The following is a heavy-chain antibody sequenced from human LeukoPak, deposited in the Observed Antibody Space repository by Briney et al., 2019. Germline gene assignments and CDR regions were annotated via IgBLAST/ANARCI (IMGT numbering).Heavy chain of an antibody. CDR3: ARRYCSSTSCYKGLDY. Sequence: GGSLRLSCAASGFTFSSYWMHWVRHATGKGLVGFSRINSDGSRTSYADSVKGRFTISRDNAKNTLYLQMNSLRAEDTAVYYCARRYCSSTSCYKGLDYWGQGTLVTVSS. D-gene: IGHD2-2*02. CDR2: INSDGSRT. J-gene: IGHJ4*02. V-gene: IGHV3-74*01. CDR1: GFTFSSYW.